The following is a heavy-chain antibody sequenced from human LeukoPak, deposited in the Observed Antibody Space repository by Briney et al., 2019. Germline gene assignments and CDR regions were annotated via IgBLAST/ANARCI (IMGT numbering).Heavy chain of an antibody. CDR2: INGDGSTT. CDR1: GFTFSRYW. D-gene: IGHD4-23*01. CDR3: ARDLNGGGDY. Sequence: GGSLRLSCAASGFTFSRYWMHWVRQAPGKGLLWVSRINGDGSTTTYADSVKGRFTISRDNAKNTLYLQMSSLRAEDTAVYYCARDLNGGGDYWGQGTLVIVSS. V-gene: IGHV3-74*01. J-gene: IGHJ4*02.